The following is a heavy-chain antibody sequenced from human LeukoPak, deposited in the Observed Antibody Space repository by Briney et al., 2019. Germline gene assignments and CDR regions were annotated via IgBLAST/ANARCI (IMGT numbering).Heavy chain of an antibody. J-gene: IGHJ3*02. CDR3: ARTSPIYCSGGSCYLLDAFDI. CDR1: GGSISSYY. Sequence: SETLSLTSTVSGGSISSYYWSWIRQPPGKGLEWIGYIYYSGSTNYNPSLKSRVTISVDTSKNQFSLKLSSVTAADTAVYYCARTSPIYCSGGSCYLLDAFDIWGQGTMVTVSS. D-gene: IGHD2-15*01. CDR2: IYYSGST. V-gene: IGHV4-59*08.